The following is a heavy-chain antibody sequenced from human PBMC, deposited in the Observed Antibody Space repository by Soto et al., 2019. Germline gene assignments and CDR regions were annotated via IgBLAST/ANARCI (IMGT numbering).Heavy chain of an antibody. D-gene: IGHD3-9*01. Sequence: GASVKVSCKASGYTFTSYYTHWVRQAPGQGLEWMGIINPSGGSTSYAQKFQGRVTMTRDTSTSTVYMELSSLRSEDTAVYYCARDDVLRYFDWLLYHYYYYGMDVWGQGTTVTVSS. CDR2: INPSGGST. CDR1: GYTFTSYY. V-gene: IGHV1-46*01. J-gene: IGHJ6*02. CDR3: ARDDVLRYFDWLLYHYYYYGMDV.